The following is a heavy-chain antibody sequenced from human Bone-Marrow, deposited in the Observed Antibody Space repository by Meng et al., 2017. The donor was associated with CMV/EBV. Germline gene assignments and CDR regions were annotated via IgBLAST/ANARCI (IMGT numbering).Heavy chain of an antibody. J-gene: IGHJ4*02. CDR3: AKARSVVTPYYFDY. D-gene: IGHD4-23*01. CDR2: ITASGGST. CDR1: GFTFSNYA. V-gene: IGHV3-23*01. Sequence: GESLKISCAVSGFTFSNYAMSWIRQAPGKGLEWVSAITASGGSTYYADSVKGRFTISRDNSKNTLYLQMNSLRAEDTAVYYCAKARSVVTPYYFDYWGQGTLVTVSS.